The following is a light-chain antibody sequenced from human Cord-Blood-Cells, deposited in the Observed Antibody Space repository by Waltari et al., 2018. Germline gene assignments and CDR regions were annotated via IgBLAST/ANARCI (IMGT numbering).Light chain of an antibody. V-gene: IGLV2-23*01. CDR1: SSDVGSYNL. J-gene: IGLJ2*01. CDR2: EDS. CDR3: CSYAGSSNVV. Sequence: QSALTQPASVSGSPGQSITISCTGTSSDVGSYNLVSWYQQYPGKAPKLMIYEDSKRPSGVSNRFSGSKSGNTDSLTISGLQAEDEADYYCCSYAGSSNVVFGGGTKLTVL.